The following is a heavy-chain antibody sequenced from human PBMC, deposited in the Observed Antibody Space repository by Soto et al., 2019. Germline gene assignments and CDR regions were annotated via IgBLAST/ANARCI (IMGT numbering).Heavy chain of an antibody. CDR3: AKDAIPYNGRDDAFDL. V-gene: IGHV3-23*01. D-gene: IGHD2-2*02. CDR2: IGPTEAHAP. CDR1: GYPFGDYA. J-gene: IGHJ3*01. Sequence: PGGSLRLSCVASGYPFGDYAMRWVRQAPGKGLEWVSAIGPTEAHAPAYAASVKGRFTISRDNSRNILYLQMTNLRAEDTGVYYCAKDAIPYNGRDDAFDLCGQGTMVTVSS.